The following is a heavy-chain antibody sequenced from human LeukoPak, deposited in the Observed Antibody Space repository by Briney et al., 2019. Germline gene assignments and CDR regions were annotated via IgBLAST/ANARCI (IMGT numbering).Heavy chain of an antibody. V-gene: IGHV3-21*01. D-gene: IGHD3-10*01. Sequence: GGSLRLSCAASGFTFSSYSMNWVRQAPGKGLEWVSSISSSSSYIYYADSVKGRFTISRDNAKNSLYLQMNSLRAEDTAVYYCARDLVGPGRGTYYFDYWGQGTLVTVSS. J-gene: IGHJ4*02. CDR2: ISSSSSYI. CDR3: ARDLVGPGRGTYYFDY. CDR1: GFTFSSYS.